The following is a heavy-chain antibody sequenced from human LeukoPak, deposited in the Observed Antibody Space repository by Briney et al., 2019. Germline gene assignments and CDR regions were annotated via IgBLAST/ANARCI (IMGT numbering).Heavy chain of an antibody. CDR1: GYTFTSYA. Sequence: ASVKVSCKASGYTFTSYAMNWVRQAPGQGLEWMGWINTNTGNPTYAQGFTGRFVFSLDTSVSTAYLQINSLKPEDTAVYFCARDTYCSGGRCYSRVGYWGQGTVVTVSS. J-gene: IGHJ4*02. D-gene: IGHD2-15*01. CDR2: INTNTGNP. V-gene: IGHV7-4-1*02. CDR3: ARDTYCSGGRCYSRVGY.